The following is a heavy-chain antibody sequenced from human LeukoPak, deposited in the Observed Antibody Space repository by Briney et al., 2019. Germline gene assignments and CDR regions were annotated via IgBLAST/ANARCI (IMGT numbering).Heavy chain of an antibody. V-gene: IGHV5-51*01. D-gene: IGHD3-22*01. Sequence: RGESLKISCKGSGYIFTSYWIAWVRQMPGKGLEWMGIIYPGDSETRYSPSFQGQVTISADKSISTAYLQWNSLKASDTAMYYCARVEYYDTSGYLTFDIWGPGTMVTVSS. CDR2: IYPGDSET. CDR1: GYIFTSYW. J-gene: IGHJ3*02. CDR3: ARVEYYDTSGYLTFDI.